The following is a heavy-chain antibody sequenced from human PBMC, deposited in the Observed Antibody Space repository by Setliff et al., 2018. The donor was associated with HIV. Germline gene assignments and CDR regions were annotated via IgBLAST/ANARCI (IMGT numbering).Heavy chain of an antibody. V-gene: IGHV3-49*04. CDR1: GFIFGDHT. J-gene: IGHJ4*02. CDR3: SRGVEMATIFGY. Sequence: PGGSLRLSCTGSGFIFGDHTMSWVRQAPGKGLEWVGFIRKKAYGGTTEYAASVKGRFTISRDDSKSIAYLQMNSLKTEDTAVYYCSRGVEMATIFGYWGQGALVTVSS. CDR2: IRKKAYGGTT. D-gene: IGHD2-15*01.